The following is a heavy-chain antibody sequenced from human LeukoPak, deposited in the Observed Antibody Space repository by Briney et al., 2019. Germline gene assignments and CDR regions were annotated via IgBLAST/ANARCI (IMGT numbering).Heavy chain of an antibody. CDR2: IIPIFGTA. Sequence: ASVKVSCKASGYTFTSYYMHWVRQAPGQGLEWMGGIIPIFGTANYAQKFQGRVTITADESTSTAYMELSSLRSEDTAVYYCARDRIAAVGLYWGQGTLVTVSS. D-gene: IGHD6-6*01. V-gene: IGHV1-69*13. CDR3: ARDRIAAVGLY. J-gene: IGHJ4*02. CDR1: GYTFTSYY.